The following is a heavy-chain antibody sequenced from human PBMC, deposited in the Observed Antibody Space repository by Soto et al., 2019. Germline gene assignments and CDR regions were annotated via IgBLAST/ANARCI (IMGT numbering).Heavy chain of an antibody. CDR2: ISSSSSTI. D-gene: IGHD2-21*02. V-gene: IGHV3-48*02. CDR3: ALCGGDCYYYYYYYMDV. CDR1: GFTFSSYS. Sequence: GGSLRLSCAASGFTFSSYSMNWVRQAPGKGLEWVSYISSSSSTIYYADSVKGRFTISRDNAKNSLYLQMNSLRDEDTAVYYCALCGGDCYYYYYYYMDVWGKGTTVTVSS. J-gene: IGHJ6*03.